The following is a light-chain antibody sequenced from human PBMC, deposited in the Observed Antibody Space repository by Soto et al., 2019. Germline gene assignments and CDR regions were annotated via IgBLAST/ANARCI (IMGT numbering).Light chain of an antibody. J-gene: IGKJ3*01. Sequence: DIQRTQSPSSLSASVGDRVTITCRASQTINTYLNWYQQKPGKAPKLLIHAASSLQSGVPSRFSGSGSGTDFTLTISSLQPEDFATYYCQQSYRAPLTFGPGTKVDIK. CDR2: AAS. V-gene: IGKV1-39*01. CDR1: QTINTY. CDR3: QQSYRAPLT.